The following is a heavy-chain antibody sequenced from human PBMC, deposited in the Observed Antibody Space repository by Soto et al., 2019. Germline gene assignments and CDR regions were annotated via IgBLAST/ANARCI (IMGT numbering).Heavy chain of an antibody. CDR3: ARDRGAFDY. D-gene: IGHD3-10*01. V-gene: IGHV3-30-3*01. Sequence: QVQLVESGGGVVQPGRSLRLSCAASGFTFSSYAMHWVRQAPGKGLERVAVISYDGSNKYYADSVKGRFTISRDNSKNTLYLQMNSLRAEDTAVYYCARDRGAFDYWGQGTLVTVSS. CDR2: ISYDGSNK. CDR1: GFTFSSYA. J-gene: IGHJ4*02.